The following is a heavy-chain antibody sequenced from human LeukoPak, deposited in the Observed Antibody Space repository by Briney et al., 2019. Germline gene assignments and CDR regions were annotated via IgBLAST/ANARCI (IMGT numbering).Heavy chain of an antibody. CDR2: IWYDGSNK. CDR3: ARDPIAAVRFDY. Sequence: GGSLRLSCAASGFTFSSYAMSWVRQAPGKGLEWVAVIWYDGSNKYYADSVKGRFTISRDNSKNTLYLQMNSLRAEDTAVYYCARDPIAAVRFDYWGQGTLVTVSS. D-gene: IGHD6-13*01. V-gene: IGHV3-33*08. CDR1: GFTFSSYA. J-gene: IGHJ4*02.